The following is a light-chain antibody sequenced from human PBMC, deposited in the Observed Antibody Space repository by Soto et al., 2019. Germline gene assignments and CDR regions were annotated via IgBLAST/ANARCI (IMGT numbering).Light chain of an antibody. V-gene: IGKV3D-15*01. CDR1: QSVSSN. J-gene: IGKJ5*01. Sequence: EIVVTQSRSTLSVSPGRRSTLACRASQSVSSNLAWYQQKPGQAPRLLIYGASTRATGIPARFSGSGSGTEFNLTISSLQSEDFAVYYCQQRSNWPITFGQGTRLEIK. CDR3: QQRSNWPIT. CDR2: GAS.